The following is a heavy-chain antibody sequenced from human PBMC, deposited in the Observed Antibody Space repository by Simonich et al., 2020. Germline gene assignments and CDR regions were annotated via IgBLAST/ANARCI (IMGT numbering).Heavy chain of an antibody. Sequence: QVQLVQSGAEVNKPGASVTVSCKASGYTFTGYYMHWVRQAPGQGLEWMGWINPNSGGTNYAQKCQGRVTMTRDTSISTAYMELSRLISDDTAVYYCARGRLTGDKGAFDIWGQGTMVTVSS. V-gene: IGHV1-2*02. CDR3: ARGRLTGDKGAFDI. CDR1: GYTFTGYY. D-gene: IGHD7-27*01. CDR2: INPNSGGT. J-gene: IGHJ3*02.